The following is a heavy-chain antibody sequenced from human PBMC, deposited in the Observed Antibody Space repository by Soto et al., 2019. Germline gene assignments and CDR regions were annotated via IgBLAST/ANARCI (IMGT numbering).Heavy chain of an antibody. D-gene: IGHD2-15*01. Sequence: QVQLQESGPGLVKPSETLSLTCTVSGGSISSYYWSWIRQPPGKGLEWIGYIYYSGSTNYNPSLKSRVTISVDTSKNQFSLKLSSVTAADTAVYYCARVVVVAAAYYYYYYMDVWGKGTTVTVSS. V-gene: IGHV4-59*01. CDR3: ARVVVVAAAYYYYYYMDV. CDR1: GGSISSYY. J-gene: IGHJ6*03. CDR2: IYYSGST.